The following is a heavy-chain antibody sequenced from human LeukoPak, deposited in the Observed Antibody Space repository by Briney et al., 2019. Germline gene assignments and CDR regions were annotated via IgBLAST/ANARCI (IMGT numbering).Heavy chain of an antibody. D-gene: IGHD3-22*01. CDR1: GAYISNYH. J-gene: IGHJ4*02. V-gene: IGHV4-4*07. Sequence: SETLSLTCTVSGAYISNYHWSWIRQPAGKGLEWIGRIYNTGSTNYNPSLQRRVTMSVDTSKNQFSLNLSSVTAADTAVYYCAKDEPDSSRYYLTDYWGQGILVTVSS. CDR3: AKDEPDSSRYYLTDY. CDR2: IYNTGST.